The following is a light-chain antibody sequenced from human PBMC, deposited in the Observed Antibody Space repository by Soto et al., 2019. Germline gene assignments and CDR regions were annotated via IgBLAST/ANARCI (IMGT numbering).Light chain of an antibody. J-gene: IGLJ1*01. Sequence: QSVLTQPPSVSGAPGQRVTISCTGSSSNIGAGHDVHWYQRLPGTAPRLLIFGNTNRPSGVPDPFSGSKSGTSASLVITGLQHEDEADYYCQSYDSSLGVSYVFGTGTKVTVL. CDR2: GNT. CDR1: SSNIGAGHD. CDR3: QSYDSSLGVSYV. V-gene: IGLV1-40*01.